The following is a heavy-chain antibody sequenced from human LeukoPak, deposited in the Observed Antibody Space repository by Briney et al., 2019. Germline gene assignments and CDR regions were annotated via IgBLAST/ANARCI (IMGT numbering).Heavy chain of an antibody. CDR2: INHSGST. D-gene: IGHD5-12*01. J-gene: IGHJ6*03. V-gene: IGHV4-34*01. CDR1: GGSFSGYY. Sequence: SETLSPTCAVYGGSFSGYYWSWIRQPPGKGLEWIGEINHSGSTNYNPSLKSRVTISVDTSKNQFSLKLSSVTAADTAVYYCARGRASPTHYYYYYMDVWGKGTTVTVSS. CDR3: ARGRASPTHYYYYYMDV.